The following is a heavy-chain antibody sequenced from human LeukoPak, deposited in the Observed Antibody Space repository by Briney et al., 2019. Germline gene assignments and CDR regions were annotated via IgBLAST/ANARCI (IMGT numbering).Heavy chain of an antibody. CDR2: IYYSGST. J-gene: IGHJ4*02. V-gene: IGHV4-59*01. CDR1: GGSLSSYY. Sequence: LETLSLTCTVSGGSLSSYYWRSVRQPPRKGLERIGHIYYSGSTNYNPSLKSRVTISVDTSKNQFSLKQSSVTAADTAVYYCARGLMMAVAGRGEFHYWGQGTLVTVSS. D-gene: IGHD6-13*01. CDR3: ARGLMMAVAGRGEFHY.